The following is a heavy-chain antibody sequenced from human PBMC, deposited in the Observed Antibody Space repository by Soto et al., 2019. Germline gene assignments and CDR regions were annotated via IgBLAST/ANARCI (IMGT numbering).Heavy chain of an antibody. D-gene: IGHD6-19*01. Sequence: SETLSLTCTVSGGSISSGGYFWSWIRQHPGKGLEWIGYIYYSGSTYYNPSLKSRVTISVDTSKNQVSLKLSSVTAADTAVYYCARGSGWYFHWGQGTLVTVSS. V-gene: IGHV4-31*03. J-gene: IGHJ4*02. CDR1: GGSISSGGYF. CDR2: IYYSGST. CDR3: ARGSGWYFH.